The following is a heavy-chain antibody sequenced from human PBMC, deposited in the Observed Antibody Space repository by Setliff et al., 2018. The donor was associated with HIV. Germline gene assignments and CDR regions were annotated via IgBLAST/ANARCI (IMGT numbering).Heavy chain of an antibody. CDR1: GFTFNNYA. V-gene: IGHV3-23*01. CDR3: ARAWAMQQLVPAY. Sequence: PGGSLRLSCAASGFTFNNYAMHWVRQAPGKGLEWVSAISDTGDYIYYADSVKGRFTISRDNSKNTLYLQMNSLRVEDTAIYYCARAWAMQQLVPAYWGQGTLVTVSS. D-gene: IGHD6-6*01. CDR2: ISDTGDYI. J-gene: IGHJ4*02.